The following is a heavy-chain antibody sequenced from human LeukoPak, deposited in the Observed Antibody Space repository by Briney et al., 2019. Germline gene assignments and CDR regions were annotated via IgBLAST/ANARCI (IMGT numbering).Heavy chain of an antibody. CDR2: IWFDGSKT. D-gene: IGHD3-22*01. CDR1: GFTFSNYG. Sequence: GGSLRLSCAASGFTFSNYGMHWVRQAPGKGLEWVEVIWFDGSKTYHADSVKGRFTISRDNSKNTLYLQMNSLRAEDTAVYYCARARGYDGSDYYYGFFDYWGQGTLVTVSS. V-gene: IGHV3-33*01. J-gene: IGHJ4*02. CDR3: ARARGYDGSDYYYGFFDY.